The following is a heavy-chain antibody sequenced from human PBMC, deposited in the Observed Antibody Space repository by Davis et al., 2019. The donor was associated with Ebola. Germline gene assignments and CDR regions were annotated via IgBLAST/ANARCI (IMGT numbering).Heavy chain of an antibody. Sequence: GESLKISCAASGFTFSSYGMHWVRQAPGKGLEWVAVISYDGSNKYYADSVKGRFTISRDNSKNTLYLQMNSLRAEDTAVYYCARHVSGYYYDSSGYYLVPETIDYWGQGTLVTVSS. D-gene: IGHD3-22*01. CDR3: ARHVSGYYYDSSGYYLVPETIDY. CDR1: GFTFSSYG. CDR2: ISYDGSNK. J-gene: IGHJ4*02. V-gene: IGHV3-30*03.